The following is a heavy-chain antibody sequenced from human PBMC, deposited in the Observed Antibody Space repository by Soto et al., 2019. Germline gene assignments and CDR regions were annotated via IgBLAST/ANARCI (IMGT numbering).Heavy chain of an antibody. CDR3: AREAYYDFWSGPYYYYYGMDV. J-gene: IGHJ6*02. CDR1: GYTFTSYY. CDR2: INPSGGST. D-gene: IGHD3-3*01. Sequence: GASVKVSCKASGYTFTSYYMHWVRQAPGQGLERMGIINPSGGSTSYAQKFQGRVTMTRDTSTSTVYMELSSLRSEDTAVYYCAREAYYDFWSGPYYYYYGMDVWGQGTTVTSP. V-gene: IGHV1-46*01.